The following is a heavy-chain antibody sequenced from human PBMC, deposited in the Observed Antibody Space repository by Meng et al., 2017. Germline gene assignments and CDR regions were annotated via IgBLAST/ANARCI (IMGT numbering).Heavy chain of an antibody. V-gene: IGHV3-53*02. CDR3: ARDLGY. J-gene: IGHJ4*02. Sequence: GELVGTGGGLSQPGGSLGPSCAASGFTVSSNYMSWVRQAPGKGLEWVSVIYSGGSTYYADSVKGRFTISRDNSKNTLYLQMNSLRAEDTAVYYCARDLGYWGQGTLVTVSS. D-gene: IGHD3-16*01. CDR2: IYSGGST. CDR1: GFTVSSNY.